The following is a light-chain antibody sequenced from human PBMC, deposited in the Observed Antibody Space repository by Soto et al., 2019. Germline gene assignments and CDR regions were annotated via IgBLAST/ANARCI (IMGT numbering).Light chain of an antibody. CDR1: SSNVGSYNL. Sequence: QSALTQPASVSGSPGQSITISCTGTSSNVGSYNLVSWYQQHPGEAPKLMIYEASKRPSGVSNRFSGSKSGNTASLTISGLQAEDEADYYCCSYAGSDPMIFGGGTQLTVL. J-gene: IGLJ2*01. CDR3: CSYAGSDPMI. V-gene: IGLV2-23*01. CDR2: EAS.